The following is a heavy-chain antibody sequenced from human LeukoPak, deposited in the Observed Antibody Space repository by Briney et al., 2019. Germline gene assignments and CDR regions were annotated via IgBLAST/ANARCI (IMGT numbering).Heavy chain of an antibody. CDR1: EFIFSGYW. Sequence: GGSLRLSCEASEFIFSGYWMTWVRQAPGKGVEWGANIKEDGSEKYYADSVRGRFISSRNNANKSLYLQMNSLRAEDTAVYYCARRSTVTAYDFYYMDVWGKGTTVIVSS. V-gene: IGHV3-7*01. CDR2: IKEDGSEK. D-gene: IGHD4-17*01. CDR3: ARRSTVTAYDFYYMDV. J-gene: IGHJ6*03.